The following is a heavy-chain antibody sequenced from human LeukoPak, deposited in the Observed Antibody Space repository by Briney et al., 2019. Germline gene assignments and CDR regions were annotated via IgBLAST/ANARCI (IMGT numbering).Heavy chain of an antibody. CDR2: INHSGST. Sequence: ASEALSLTCAVYGGSFSGYYWSWIRQPPGKGLEWIGEINHSGSTNYNPSLKSRVTISVDTSKNQFSLKLSSVTAADTAVYYCARRTPSDYWGQGTLVTVSS. V-gene: IGHV4-34*01. D-gene: IGHD2-2*01. CDR1: GGSFSGYY. J-gene: IGHJ4*02. CDR3: ARRTPSDY.